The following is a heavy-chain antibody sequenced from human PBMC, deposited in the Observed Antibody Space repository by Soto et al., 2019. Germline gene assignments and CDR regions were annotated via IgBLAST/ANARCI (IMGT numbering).Heavy chain of an antibody. CDR2: LFGSGGGI. Sequence: DVQLLESGGGLVQPGTSLRLSCAASGFTFRTYAMSWVRQAPGKGLEWVAGLFGSGGGISYADSVKGRFTISRDNSKNELYRQMDSQRAEDTAVNYCPHDGQTDGLWLFDHWGQGTRVTVSS. D-gene: IGHD5-12*01. CDR1: GFTFRTYA. J-gene: IGHJ4*02. V-gene: IGHV3-23*01. CDR3: PHDGQTDGLWLFDH.